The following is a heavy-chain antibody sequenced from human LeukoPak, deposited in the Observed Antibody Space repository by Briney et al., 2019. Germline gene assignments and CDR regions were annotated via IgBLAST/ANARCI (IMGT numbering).Heavy chain of an antibody. J-gene: IGHJ4*02. CDR3: AKDQIYCGGDCQYDY. CDR1: GFTFDDYA. Sequence: AGGSLRLSCAASGFTFDDYAVHWVRQAPGKGLEWVSLISGDGGSTYYADSVKGRFTISRDNSKNSLYLQMNSLRTEDTALYYCAKDQIYCGGDCQYDYWGQGTLVTVSS. CDR2: ISGDGGST. D-gene: IGHD2-21*02. V-gene: IGHV3-43*02.